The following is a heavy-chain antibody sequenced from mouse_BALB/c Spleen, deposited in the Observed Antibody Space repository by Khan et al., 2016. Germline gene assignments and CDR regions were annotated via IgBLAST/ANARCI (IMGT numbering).Heavy chain of an antibody. Sequence: VQLKQSGAELVKPGASVKLSCTASGFNIKDTYMHWVKQRPEQGLEWIGRIDPANGNTKYDPKFQGKATITADTSSNTAYLQLSSLTSEDTAVYYCARLDGSAMDYWGQGTSVTVSS. CDR1: GFNIKDTY. V-gene: IGHV14-3*02. J-gene: IGHJ4*01. CDR3: ARLDGSAMDY. CDR2: IDPANGNT. D-gene: IGHD1-1*02.